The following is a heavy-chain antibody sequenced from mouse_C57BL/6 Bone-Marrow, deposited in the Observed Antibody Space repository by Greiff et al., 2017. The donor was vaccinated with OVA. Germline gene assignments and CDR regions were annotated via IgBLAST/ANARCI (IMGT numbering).Heavy chain of an antibody. CDR1: GFSLTSYA. V-gene: IGHV2-9-1*01. J-gene: IGHJ1*03. CDR3: ARLDGYYPYWYFDV. Sequence: VQGVESGPGLVAPSQSLSITCTVSGFSLTSYAISWVRQPPGKGLEWLGVIWTGGGTNYNSALKSRLSISKDNSKSQVFLKMNSLQTDDTARYYCARLDGYYPYWYFDVWGTGTTVTVSS. D-gene: IGHD2-3*01. CDR2: IWTGGGT.